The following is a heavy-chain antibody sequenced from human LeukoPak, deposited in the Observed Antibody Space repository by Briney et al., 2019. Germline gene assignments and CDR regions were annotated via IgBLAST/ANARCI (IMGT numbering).Heavy chain of an antibody. CDR2: INHSGST. CDR3: AREYSSFEY. V-gene: IGHV4-34*01. D-gene: IGHD6-13*01. J-gene: IGHJ4*02. Sequence: KSSETLSLTCAVYGGSFSGYYWSWIRQPPGKGLEWIGEINHSGSTNYNPSLKSRVTISVDTSKKQLFLRLRSMTAADTAVYYCAREYSSFEYWGQGTLVTVSS. CDR1: GGSFSGYY.